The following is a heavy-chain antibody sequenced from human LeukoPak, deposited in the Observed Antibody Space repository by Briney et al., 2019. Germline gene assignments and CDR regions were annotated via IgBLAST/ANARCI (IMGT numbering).Heavy chain of an antibody. CDR1: GDSINSGHYY. CDR3: ARAWFGELFLDY. Sequence: SETLSLTCIVPGDSINSGHYYWNWIRQSAGKGLEWIGYISSRGTSTYNPSLKSPVTISKDTSKNQFSLRLNSATAADTAVYYCARAWFGELFLDYWGQGALVTVSS. J-gene: IGHJ4*02. V-gene: IGHV4-61*10. D-gene: IGHD3-10*01. CDR2: ISSRGTS.